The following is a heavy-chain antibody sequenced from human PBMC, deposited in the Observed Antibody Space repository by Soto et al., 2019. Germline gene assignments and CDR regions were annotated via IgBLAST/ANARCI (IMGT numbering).Heavy chain of an antibody. CDR1: GFTFSNAW. J-gene: IGHJ6*02. D-gene: IGHD3-22*01. V-gene: IGHV3-15*01. CDR3: TTDWTMIVSYYYGMDV. CDR2: IKSKTDGGTT. Sequence: SLRLSCAASGFTFSNAWMSWVRQAPGKGLEWVGRIKSKTDGGTTDYAAPVKGRFTISRDDSKNTLYLQMNSLKTEDTAVYYCTTDWTMIVSYYYGMDVWGQGTTVTVSS.